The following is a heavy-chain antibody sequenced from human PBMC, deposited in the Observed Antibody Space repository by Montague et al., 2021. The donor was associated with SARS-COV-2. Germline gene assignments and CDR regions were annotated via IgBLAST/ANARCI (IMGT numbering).Heavy chain of an antibody. CDR2: TYYRSKWYN. J-gene: IGHJ5*02. CDR1: GDSVSSNSAA. V-gene: IGHV6-1*01. D-gene: IGHD3-10*01. CDR3: ARDLDYYGSGSYPEGFDP. Sequence: CAISGDSVSSNSAAWNWIRQSPSRGLEWLGRTYYRSKWYNDYAVSVNSRITINPDTSKNQFSLQLNSVTPEDTAVYYCARDLDYYGSGSYPEGFDPWGQGTLVTVSS.